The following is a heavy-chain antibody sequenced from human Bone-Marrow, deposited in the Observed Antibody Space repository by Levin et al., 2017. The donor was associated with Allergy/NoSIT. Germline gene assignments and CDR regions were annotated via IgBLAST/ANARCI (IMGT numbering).Heavy chain of an antibody. CDR3: ARMILKGDAVAPIDY. CDR1: GFSLSTSGMC. V-gene: IGHV2-70*11. D-gene: IGHD2-21*02. Sequence: SGPTLVKPTQTLTLTCTFSGFSLSTSGMCVSWIRQPPGKALEWLARIDWDDDKYYSTSLKTRLTISKDTSKNQVVLTMTNMDPVDTATYYCARMILKGDAVAPIDYWGQGTLVTVSS. J-gene: IGHJ4*02. CDR2: IDWDDDK.